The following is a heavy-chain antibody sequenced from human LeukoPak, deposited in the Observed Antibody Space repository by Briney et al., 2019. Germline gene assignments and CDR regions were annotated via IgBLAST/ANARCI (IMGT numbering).Heavy chain of an antibody. D-gene: IGHD3-10*01. CDR2: IKQDGSEK. CDR3: ARDRRWFGELFNNWFDP. J-gene: IGHJ5*02. CDR1: GFTFSSYW. V-gene: IGHV3-7*01. Sequence: GGSLRLSCAASGFTFSSYWMSWVRQAPGKGLGWVANIKQDGSEKDYVDSVKGRFTISRDNAKNSLYLQMNSLRAEDTAVYYCARDRRWFGELFNNWFDPWGQGTLVTVSS.